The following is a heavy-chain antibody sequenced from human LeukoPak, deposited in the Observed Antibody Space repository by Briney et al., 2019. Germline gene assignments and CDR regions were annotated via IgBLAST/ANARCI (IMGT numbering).Heavy chain of an antibody. CDR2: IYYSGST. J-gene: IGHJ4*02. D-gene: IGHD3-10*01. Sequence: SETLSLTCTVSDGSISSYYWSWIRQPPGKGVEWIGYIYYSGSTNYNPSLKSRVTISVDTSKNQFSLKLSSVTAADTAVYYCARAAAGGFGDFDYWGQGTLVTVSS. CDR3: ARAAAGGFGDFDY. CDR1: DGSISSYY. V-gene: IGHV4-59*01.